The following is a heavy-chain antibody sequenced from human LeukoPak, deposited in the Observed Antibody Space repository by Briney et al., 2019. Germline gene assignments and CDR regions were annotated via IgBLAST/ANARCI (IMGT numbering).Heavy chain of an antibody. D-gene: IGHD1-1*01. Sequence: SETLSLTCTVSGGSISSSSYYWSWIRQPAGEGLEWIGRIYTSGSTNYNPSLKSRVTISIDTSKNQFSLRLRSVTAADTAVYYCVRDGARQLWGQGTLVTVSS. V-gene: IGHV4-61*02. CDR3: VRDGARQL. J-gene: IGHJ4*02. CDR1: GGSISSSSYY. CDR2: IYTSGST.